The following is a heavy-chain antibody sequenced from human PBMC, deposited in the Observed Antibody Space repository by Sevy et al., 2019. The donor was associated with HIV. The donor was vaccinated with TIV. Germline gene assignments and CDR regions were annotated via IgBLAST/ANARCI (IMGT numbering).Heavy chain of an antibody. CDR2: ISYDERDI. V-gene: IGHV3-30*03. J-gene: IGHJ4*02. D-gene: IGHD2-8*01. CDR3: ARRDVNHQYLMDY. Sequence: LRLSCAASGFTFSDYAMHWVRQAPGKGLEWLSYISYDERDIYYLDSVRGRFSVSRDISKRTLFLQMNDLRPEDTAVYYCARRDVNHQYLMDYWGQGILVTVSS. CDR1: GFTFSDYA.